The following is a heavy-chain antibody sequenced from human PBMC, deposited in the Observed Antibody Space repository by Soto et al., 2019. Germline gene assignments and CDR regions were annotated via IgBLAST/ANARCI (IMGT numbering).Heavy chain of an antibody. CDR3: AREFRPDAPEYFQH. V-gene: IGHV1-18*04. CDR1: GYTFTSYG. Sequence: GASVKVSCKASGYTFTSYGISWVRQAPGQGLEWMGWISAYNGNTNYAQQLQGRVTMTTDTSTSTDYMEMRSLRSDDTAVYYCAREFRPDAPEYFQHWGQGTLVTVSS. J-gene: IGHJ1*01. CDR2: ISAYNGNT.